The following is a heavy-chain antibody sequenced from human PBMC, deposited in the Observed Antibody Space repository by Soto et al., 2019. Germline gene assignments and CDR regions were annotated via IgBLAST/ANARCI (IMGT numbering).Heavy chain of an antibody. Sequence: SETLSLTCAVYGGSFSGYYWSWIRQPPGKGLEWIGEINHSGSTNYNPSLKSRVTISVDTSKNQFSLKLSSVTAADTAVYYCARDRRGYSSGWYGGNFDYWGQGTLVTVSS. V-gene: IGHV4-34*01. CDR2: INHSGST. CDR1: GGSFSGYY. D-gene: IGHD6-19*01. J-gene: IGHJ4*02. CDR3: ARDRRGYSSGWYGGNFDY.